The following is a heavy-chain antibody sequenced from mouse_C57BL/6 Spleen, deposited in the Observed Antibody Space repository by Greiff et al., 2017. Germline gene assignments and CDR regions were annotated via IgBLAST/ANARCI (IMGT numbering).Heavy chain of an antibody. D-gene: IGHD1-1*01. CDR2: IHPNSGST. CDR1: GYTFTSYW. V-gene: IGHV1-64*01. Sequence: QVQLKESGAELVKPGASVKLSCKASGYTFTSYWMHWVKQRPGQGLEWIGMIHPNSGSTNYNEKFKSKATLTVDKSSSTAYMQLSSLTSEDSAVYYCARGGYGSSYDAMDYWGQGTSVTVSS. J-gene: IGHJ4*01. CDR3: ARGGYGSSYDAMDY.